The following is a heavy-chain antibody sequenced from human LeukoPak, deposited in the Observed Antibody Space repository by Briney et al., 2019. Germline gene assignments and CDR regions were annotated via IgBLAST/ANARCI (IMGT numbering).Heavy chain of an antibody. Sequence: SETLSLTCTVSGGSISSSSYYWGWIRQPPGKGLEWIGSIYYSGSTYYNPSLKSRVTISVDTSKNQFSLKLSSVTAADTAVYYCARHPYDILTGSWNHFDYWGQGTLVTVSS. D-gene: IGHD3-9*01. J-gene: IGHJ4*02. CDR3: ARHPYDILTGSWNHFDY. CDR2: IYYSGST. V-gene: IGHV4-39*07. CDR1: GGSISSSSYY.